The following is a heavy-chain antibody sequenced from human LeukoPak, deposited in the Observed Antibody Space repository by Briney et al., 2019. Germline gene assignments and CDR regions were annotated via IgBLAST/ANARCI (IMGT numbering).Heavy chain of an antibody. CDR2: INHTGST. CDR1: GGSFSGYY. J-gene: IGHJ4*02. D-gene: IGHD3-9*01. Sequence: SETLSLTCAVYGGSFSGYYWSWIPQPPGKGLEWIGEINHTGSTNYNPSLKSRVTISVDTSKNQFSLKLSSVTAADTAVYYCARGEFHHYDILTGYYYVNYFDYWGQGTLVTVSS. CDR3: ARGEFHHYDILTGYYYVNYFDY. V-gene: IGHV4-34*01.